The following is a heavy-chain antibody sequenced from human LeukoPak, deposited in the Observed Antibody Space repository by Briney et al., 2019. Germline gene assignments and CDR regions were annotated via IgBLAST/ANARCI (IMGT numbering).Heavy chain of an antibody. CDR2: IYTSGST. D-gene: IGHD1-7*01. CDR1: GGSISSYY. J-gene: IGHJ3*02. V-gene: IGHV4-4*07. Sequence: SETLSLTCTVSGGSISSYYWSWIRQPAGKGLGWIGRIYTSGSTNYNPSLKSRVTMSVDTSKNQFSLKLSSVTAADTAVYYCAREPPVVNYNDAFDIWGQGTMVTVSS. CDR3: AREPPVVNYNDAFDI.